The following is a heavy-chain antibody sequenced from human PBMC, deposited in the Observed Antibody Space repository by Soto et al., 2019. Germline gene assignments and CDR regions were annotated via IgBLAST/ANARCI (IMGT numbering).Heavy chain of an antibody. CDR1: GYSFTNYY. Sequence: ASVKVSCKASGYSFTNYYMHWVRQAPGQGLEWMGTINPSGGSTSYAQKFQGRVTMTRDTSTSTVYMEVNSLSSEDTAVYYCVRVGSGSFYSWFDPWGQGTVVTVSS. CDR3: VRVGSGSFYSWFDP. CDR2: INPSGGST. J-gene: IGHJ5*02. D-gene: IGHD1-26*01. V-gene: IGHV1-46*01.